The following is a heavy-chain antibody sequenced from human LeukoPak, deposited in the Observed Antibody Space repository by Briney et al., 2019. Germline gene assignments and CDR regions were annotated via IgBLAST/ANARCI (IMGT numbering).Heavy chain of an antibody. CDR1: GYTFTSYG. CDR3: ARRYSSSWYVGFFDP. CDR2: ISAYNGNT. V-gene: IGHV1-18*01. D-gene: IGHD6-13*01. Sequence: GASVKVSCKASGYTFTSYGISWVRQAPGQGLEWMGWISAYNGNTNYAQKLQGRVTMTTDTSTSTAYMELRSLRSDDTAIYYCARRYSSSWYVGFFDPWGQGTLVTVSS. J-gene: IGHJ5*02.